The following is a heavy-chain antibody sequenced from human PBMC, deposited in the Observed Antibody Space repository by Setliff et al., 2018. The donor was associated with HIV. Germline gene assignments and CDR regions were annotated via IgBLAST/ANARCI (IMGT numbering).Heavy chain of an antibody. D-gene: IGHD5-18*01. J-gene: IGHJ3*02. CDR3: ARFGRYGPGGAFDI. V-gene: IGHV1-18*01. Sequence: ASVKVSCKASGYTFTSFGISWVRQAPGQGLEWMGRISAYNGNTDHAQRLQGRVTMTTDTSTRTAYMELRSLRSDDAAVYYCARFGRYGPGGAFDIWGQGTMVTVSS. CDR1: GYTFTSFG. CDR2: ISAYNGNT.